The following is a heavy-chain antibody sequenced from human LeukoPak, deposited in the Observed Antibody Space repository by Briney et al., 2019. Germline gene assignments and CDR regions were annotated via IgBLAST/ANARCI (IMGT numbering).Heavy chain of an antibody. CDR1: GGAFSNYF. CDR3: ARGQYCSTTTCYSARRYFDF. V-gene: IGHV4-34*01. D-gene: IGHD2-2*01. CDR2: TNDSGST. Sequence: SETLSLTCAVSGGAFSNYFWTWIRQPPGKGLEWIAETNDSGSTNSNSSLRSRVAISLDTSKNQFSLRLTSVTAADTAVYYCARGQYCSTTTCYSARRYFDFWGQGTLVTVSS. J-gene: IGHJ4*02.